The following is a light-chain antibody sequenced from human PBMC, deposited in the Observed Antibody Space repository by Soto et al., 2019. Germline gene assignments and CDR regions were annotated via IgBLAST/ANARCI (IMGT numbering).Light chain of an antibody. CDR2: EVS. V-gene: IGLV2-14*01. Sequence: QSALTQPASVSGSPGQSITISCTGTSSDDGGYNYVSWYQQHPGKAPKLMIYEVSNRPSGVSNRFSGSKSGNTASLTISGLQAEDEADYYCSSYTSSTTGVFGGGTKVTVL. CDR3: SSYTSSTTGV. CDR1: SSDDGGYNY. J-gene: IGLJ2*01.